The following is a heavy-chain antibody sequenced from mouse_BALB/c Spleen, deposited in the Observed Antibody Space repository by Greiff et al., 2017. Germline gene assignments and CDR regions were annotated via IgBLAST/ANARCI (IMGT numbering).Heavy chain of an antibody. J-gene: IGHJ1*01. Sequence: EVQLVESGGGLVQPGGSRKLSCAASGFTFSSFGMHWVRQAPEKGLEWVAYISSGSSTIYYADTVKGRFTISRDNPKNTLFLQMTSLRSEDTAMYYCARWYYGSSYWYFDVWGAGTTVTVSS. CDR3: ARWYYGSSYWYFDV. CDR2: ISSGSSTI. CDR1: GFTFSSFG. D-gene: IGHD1-1*01. V-gene: IGHV5-17*02.